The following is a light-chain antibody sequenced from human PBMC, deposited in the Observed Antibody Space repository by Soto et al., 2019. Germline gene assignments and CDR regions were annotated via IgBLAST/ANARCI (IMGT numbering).Light chain of an antibody. CDR2: EGS. V-gene: IGLV2-23*01. CDR1: SSDVGSYNL. CDR3: SSYAGSSIVV. J-gene: IGLJ2*01. Sequence: QSAMTQPASVSGSPGQSITISCTGTSSDVGSYNLVSWYQQHPGKAPKLMIYEGSKRPSGVSNRFSGSKSGNTASLTISGLHAEVEPDYYCSSYAGSSIVVFGGGTKLTVL.